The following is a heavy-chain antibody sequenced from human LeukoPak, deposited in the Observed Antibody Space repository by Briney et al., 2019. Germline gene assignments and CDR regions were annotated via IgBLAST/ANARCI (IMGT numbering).Heavy chain of an antibody. D-gene: IGHD3-22*01. Sequence: ASVKVSCKASGYTFTSYAIHWVRQAPGQRLEWMGWISAGNGNTKYSQNFQGRVTFISNTSATTAFMELSSLRSEDAAVYYCAGAYYYDSSGFSPVWSGGDYWGQGTLVTVSS. CDR3: AGAYYYDSSGFSPVWSGGDY. CDR1: GYTFTSYA. CDR2: ISAGNGNT. J-gene: IGHJ4*02. V-gene: IGHV1-3*01.